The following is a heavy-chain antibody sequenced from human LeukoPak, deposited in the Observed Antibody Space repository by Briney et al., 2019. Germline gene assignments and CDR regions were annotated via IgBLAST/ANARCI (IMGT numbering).Heavy chain of an antibody. J-gene: IGHJ4*02. CDR3: ARANRIYCSITSCYLFDY. CDR2: INPNSGGT. Sequence: ASVKVSCKASGYTFTDYYMHWVRQAPGQGLEWMGWINPNSGGTNYAQKFQGRVTMTRDTSISTAYMELSRLRSDDTAVYSCARANRIYCSITSCYLFDYWGQGTLVTVSS. D-gene: IGHD2-2*01. V-gene: IGHV1-2*02. CDR1: GYTFTDYY.